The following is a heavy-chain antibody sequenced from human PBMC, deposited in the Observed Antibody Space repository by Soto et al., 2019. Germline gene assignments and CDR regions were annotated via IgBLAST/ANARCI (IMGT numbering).Heavy chain of an antibody. V-gene: IGHV1-69*13. J-gene: IGHJ4*02. CDR3: ARVGYCSGGSCSYFDY. D-gene: IGHD2-15*01. Sequence: SVKVSCKDSGGTSRNYVISWVRQAPGQGLEWMGGIIPIFGTPTYAQKFQGRVTITADDSTSAAYMELSSLRSEDTAVYYCARVGYCSGGSCSYFDYWGQGTLVTVSS. CDR1: GGTSRNYV. CDR2: IIPIFGTP.